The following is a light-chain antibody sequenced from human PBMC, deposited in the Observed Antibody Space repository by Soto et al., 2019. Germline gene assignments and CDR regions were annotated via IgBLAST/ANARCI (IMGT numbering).Light chain of an antibody. V-gene: IGLV1-44*01. Sequence: QYLLTQPPSASWAPGQRVTISCSESISNIGTDAVRLLQQLPVTAPKLLIYSNNQRPSVVPDRFSGSKYGTSASLAISGLQSEDEAHYCCAVWAVSLKAWVFGGWTKVTVL. CDR1: ISNIGTDA. J-gene: IGLJ3*02. CDR2: SNN. CDR3: AVWAVSLKAWV.